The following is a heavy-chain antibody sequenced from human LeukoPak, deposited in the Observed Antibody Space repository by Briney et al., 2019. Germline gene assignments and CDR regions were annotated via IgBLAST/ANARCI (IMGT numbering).Heavy chain of an antibody. Sequence: SETLSLTCTVSGGSISSSSYYWGWIRQPPGQGLEWIGSIYYSGSTYYNPSLKSRVTISVDRSKNQFSLKLSSVTAADTAVYYCARGYYYDSGGYYYNDYWGQGTLVTVSS. CDR2: IYYSGST. CDR3: ARGYYYDSGGYYYNDY. D-gene: IGHD3-22*01. V-gene: IGHV4-39*07. J-gene: IGHJ4*02. CDR1: GGSISSSSYY.